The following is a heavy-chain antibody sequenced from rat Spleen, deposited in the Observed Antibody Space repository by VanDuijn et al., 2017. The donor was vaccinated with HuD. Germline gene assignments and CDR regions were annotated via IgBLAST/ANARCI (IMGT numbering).Heavy chain of an antibody. CDR1: GFTFSSYG. J-gene: IGHJ2*01. V-gene: IGHV5-62*01. D-gene: IGHD1-9*01. CDR3: ARDTHTMGISDY. CDR2: VGSSSDT. Sequence: VQLVESGGGLVQPGKSLKLSCSASGFTFSSYGMHWIRQAPGKGLHWIAFVGSSSDTVYADAVKGRFTISRDNAKNTPYLQLDSLKSEDTAIYFCARDTHTMGISDYWGQGVMVTVSS.